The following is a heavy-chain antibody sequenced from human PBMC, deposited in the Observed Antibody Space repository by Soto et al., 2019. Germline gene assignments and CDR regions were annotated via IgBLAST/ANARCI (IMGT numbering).Heavy chain of an antibody. CDR2: IIPILGIA. CDR3: ARIPRVVTTDYSYGMDV. V-gene: IGHV1-69*02. CDR1: GGTFSSYT. Sequence: QVQLVQSGAEVKKPGSSVKVSCKASGGTFSSYTISWVRQAPGQGLEWMGRIIPILGIANYAQKFQGRVTINADKSTSTAYMELISLRSEDTAVYYCARIPRVVTTDYSYGMDVWGQGTTVTVSS. D-gene: IGHD2-21*02. J-gene: IGHJ6*02.